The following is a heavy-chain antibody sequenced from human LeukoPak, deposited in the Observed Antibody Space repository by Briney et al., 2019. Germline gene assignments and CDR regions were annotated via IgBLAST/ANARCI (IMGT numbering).Heavy chain of an antibody. CDR2: IYNSESI. CDR3: AGGSFGVAHTDPRWFDP. Sequence: SETLSLTCTVSGGSINGYYWSWIRQPAGKGLEWIGRIYNSESINYNPSLKSRVTMSIDTSKNQFSLKLNSVTAADTAVYYCAGGSFGVAHTDPRWFDPWGQGTLVTVSS. D-gene: IGHD3-3*01. V-gene: IGHV4-4*07. CDR1: GGSINGYY. J-gene: IGHJ5*02.